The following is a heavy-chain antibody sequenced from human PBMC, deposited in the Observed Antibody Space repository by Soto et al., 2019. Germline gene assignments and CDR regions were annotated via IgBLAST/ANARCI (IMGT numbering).Heavy chain of an antibody. J-gene: IGHJ4*02. V-gene: IGHV3-23*01. CDR1: GFTFSSHA. D-gene: IGHD6-13*01. CDR2: LSDSGDSI. CDR3: AKVSSSWYAGFFDL. Sequence: EVQLLESGGGLVQPGRSLRLSCTASGFTFSSHAMTWVRQAPGKGLEWVSGLSDSGDSIYYADSVKGRFTIYRDNSMNTLYLLMKTLRVEDTAVYYCAKVSSSWYAGFFDLWGQGTLVTVSS.